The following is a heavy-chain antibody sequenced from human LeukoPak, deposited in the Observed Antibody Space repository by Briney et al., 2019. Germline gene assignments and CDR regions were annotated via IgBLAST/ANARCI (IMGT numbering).Heavy chain of an antibody. CDR3: AKDLMPRKRESWNRIPAAGPQPPDY. D-gene: IGHD6-13*01. CDR2: ISSGGDIM. Sequence: GSLRLSCAASGLRFGDYYVSWIRQAPGKGLQWVSYISSGGDIMHYADSVKGRFTSSRDNSKNTMYLQMNSVRPEDTAVYYCAKDLMPRKRESWNRIPAAGPQPPDYWGQGTLVTVSS. CDR1: GLRFGDYY. J-gene: IGHJ4*02. V-gene: IGHV3-11*04.